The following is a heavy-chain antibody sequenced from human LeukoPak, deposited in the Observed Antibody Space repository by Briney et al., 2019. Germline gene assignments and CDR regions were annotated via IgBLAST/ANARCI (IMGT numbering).Heavy chain of an antibody. V-gene: IGHV4-59*01. CDR2: IHYGGST. CDR3: ASGFYDNSGYSNWFDP. D-gene: IGHD3-22*01. J-gene: IGHJ5*02. Sequence: SETLSLTCSVSGGSISSSYWSWIRQPPGNRLEWIGCIHYGGSTKYNPSLESRVTISLDASKNQFSLKVSSVTAADTAVYYCASGFYDNSGYSNWFDPWGQGTLVTVSS. CDR1: GGSISSSY.